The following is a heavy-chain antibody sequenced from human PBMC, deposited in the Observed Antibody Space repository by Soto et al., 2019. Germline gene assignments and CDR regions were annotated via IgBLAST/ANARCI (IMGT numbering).Heavy chain of an antibody. CDR3: AGGLRGVLDY. CDR2: ISNDENIK. V-gene: IGHV3-33*01. D-gene: IGHD5-12*01. J-gene: IGHJ4*02. Sequence: LRLSCVASGFNFGNFGMHWVRQAPGKGLEWLTVISNDENIKQDSVRGRFAIARDNSKNTLYLHLTSLRAEDTAIYYCAGGLRGVLDYWGQGTLVTVSS. CDR1: GFNFGNFG.